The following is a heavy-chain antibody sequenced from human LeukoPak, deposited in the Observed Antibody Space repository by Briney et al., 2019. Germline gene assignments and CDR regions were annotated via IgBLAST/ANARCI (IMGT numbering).Heavy chain of an antibody. Sequence: PSETLSLTCAVYGGSFSGYYWSWIRQPPGKGLEWIGEINHSGSTNYNPSLKSRVTTSVDTSKNQFSLKLSSVTAADTAVYYCARREAARRYYFDYWGQGTLVTVSS. CDR1: GGSFSGYY. D-gene: IGHD6-6*01. CDR3: ARREAARRYYFDY. J-gene: IGHJ4*02. V-gene: IGHV4-34*01. CDR2: INHSGST.